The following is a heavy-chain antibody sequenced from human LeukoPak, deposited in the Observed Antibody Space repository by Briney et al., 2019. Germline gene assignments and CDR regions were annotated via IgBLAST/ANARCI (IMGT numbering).Heavy chain of an antibody. CDR3: ASQVHWAAALDS. CDR1: SGSIRSYY. Sequence: SETLSLTCNVSSGSIRSYYWSWIRQPPGRGLEWIGYIFHTGTVTYNPSLKSRFTMSVDTSKNQFSLKVTSVTAADTAVYYCASQVHWAAALDSWGQGTLVSVSS. D-gene: IGHD6-13*01. J-gene: IGHJ4*02. CDR2: IFHTGTV. V-gene: IGHV4-59*08.